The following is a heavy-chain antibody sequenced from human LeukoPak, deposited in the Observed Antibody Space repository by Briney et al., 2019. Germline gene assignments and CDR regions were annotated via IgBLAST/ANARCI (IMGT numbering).Heavy chain of an antibody. Sequence: GRSLRLSCAASGFTISSYAMHWVRQAPGKGLEWVAVISYDGSNKYYADSVKGRFTISRDNSKNTLYLQMNSLRAEDTAVYYCARDAYYDFWSGSLRYYFDYWGQGTLVTVSS. CDR1: GFTISSYA. D-gene: IGHD3-3*01. CDR2: ISYDGSNK. V-gene: IGHV3-30-3*01. CDR3: ARDAYYDFWSGSLRYYFDY. J-gene: IGHJ4*02.